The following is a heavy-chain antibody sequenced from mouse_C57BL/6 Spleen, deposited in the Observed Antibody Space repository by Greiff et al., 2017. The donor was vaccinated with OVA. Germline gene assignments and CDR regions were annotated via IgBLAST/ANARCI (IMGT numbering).Heavy chain of an antibody. J-gene: IGHJ4*01. D-gene: IGHD2-1*01. CDR2: IYPGDGDT. CDR1: GYAFSSSW. V-gene: IGHV1-82*01. CDR3: ACNYVVYYAMDY. Sequence: QVQLQQSGPELVKPGASVKISCKASGYAFSSSWMNWVKQRPGKGLEWIGRIYPGDGDTNYNGKFKGKATLTADKSSSTAYMQLSSLTSEDSAVYFCACNYVVYYAMDYWGQATSVTVSS.